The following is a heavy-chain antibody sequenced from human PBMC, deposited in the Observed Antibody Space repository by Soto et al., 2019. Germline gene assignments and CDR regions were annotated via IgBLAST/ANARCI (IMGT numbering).Heavy chain of an antibody. CDR2: IYSGGST. CDR1: GFTVSSNY. V-gene: IGHV3-53*01. D-gene: IGHD2-15*01. J-gene: IGHJ4*02. Sequence: SLRLSCAASGFTVSSNYMSWVRQAPGKGLEWVSVIYSGGSTYYADSVKGRFTISRDNSKNTLYLQMNSLRAEDTAVYYCAFGLGYCSGGSCYPYYWGQGTLVTVSS. CDR3: AFGLGYCSGGSCYPYY.